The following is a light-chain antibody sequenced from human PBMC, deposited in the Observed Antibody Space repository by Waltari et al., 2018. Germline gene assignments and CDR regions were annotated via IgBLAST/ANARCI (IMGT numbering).Light chain of an antibody. CDR2: VGPGGIVG. V-gene: IGLV9-49*03. CDR1: SAYSNYK. J-gene: IGLJ2*01. Sequence: QPVLTQPPSTSASLGASDTLTCTLRSAYSNYKVDWYQQRPGKGPRFVMRVGPGGIVGSKGDDIPDRFSVLGSGLNRYLTIKNIQEEDESDYHCGADHGSGSHFPVFGGGTQLTVL. CDR3: GADHGSGSHFPV.